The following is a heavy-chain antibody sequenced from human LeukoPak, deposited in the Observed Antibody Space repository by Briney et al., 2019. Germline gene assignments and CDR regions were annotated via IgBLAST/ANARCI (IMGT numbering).Heavy chain of an antibody. CDR1: GGSVSSGDYY. J-gene: IGHJ4*02. Sequence: PSQTLSLTCTVSGGSVSSGDYYWSWIRQPAGKELEWIGRIYTSGITIYNPSLSSRVTISVDTSKNQVSLKLSSVTAADTAVHYCARLVNRSLFDYWGQGTLVTVSS. CDR2: IYTSGIT. CDR3: ARLVNRSLFDY. D-gene: IGHD3-22*01. V-gene: IGHV4-61*02.